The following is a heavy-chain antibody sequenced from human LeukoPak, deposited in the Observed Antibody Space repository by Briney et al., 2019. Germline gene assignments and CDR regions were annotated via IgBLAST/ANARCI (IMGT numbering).Heavy chain of an antibody. CDR2: IKQDGSEK. CDR3: ARDPPANYYYYYGMDV. CDR1: GFTFSSYW. J-gene: IGHJ6*02. V-gene: IGHV3-7*01. Sequence: RGSLRLSCAASGFTFSSYWMSWVRQAPGKGLEWVANIKQDGSEKYYVDSVKGRFTISRDNAKNSLYLQMNSLRAEDTAVYYRARDPPANYYYYYGMDVWGQGTTVTVSS.